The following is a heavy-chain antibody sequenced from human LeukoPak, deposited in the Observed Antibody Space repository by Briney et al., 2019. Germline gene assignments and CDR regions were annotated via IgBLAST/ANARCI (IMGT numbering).Heavy chain of an antibody. CDR3: ARVSLRYYYYGMDV. CDR2: INHSGST. J-gene: IGHJ6*04. CDR1: GGSFSGYY. Sequence: SETLSLTCAVYGGSFSGYYWSWIRQPPGKGLEWIGEINHSGSTNYNPSLKSRVTISVDTSKNQFSLKLSSVTAVDTAVYYCARVSLRYYYYGMDVWGKGTTVTVSS. V-gene: IGHV4-34*01.